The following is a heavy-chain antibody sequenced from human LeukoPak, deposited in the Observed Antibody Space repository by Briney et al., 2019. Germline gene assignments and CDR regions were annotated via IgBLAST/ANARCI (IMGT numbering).Heavy chain of an antibody. V-gene: IGHV4-31*03. CDR3: ARDVGGSYPLDY. Sequence: PSETLSLTCTVSGGSISSGGYYWSWIRQHPGKGLEWIGYIYYSGSTYYNPSLKSRVTISVDTSKNQFSLKLSSVTAADTAVYYCARDVGGSYPLDYWGQGTLVTVSS. D-gene: IGHD1-26*01. CDR1: GGSISSGGYY. CDR2: IYYSGST. J-gene: IGHJ4*02.